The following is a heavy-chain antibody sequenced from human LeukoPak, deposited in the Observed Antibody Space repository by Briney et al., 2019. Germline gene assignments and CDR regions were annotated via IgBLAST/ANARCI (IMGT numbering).Heavy chain of an antibody. D-gene: IGHD3-9*01. Sequence: GASVKVSCKASGYTFTSYAMHWVRQAPGQRLEWMGWINAGNGNTKYSQKFQGRVTITRDTSASTAYMELSSLRSEDTAVYYCARLSDDVLTLFDYWGQGTLVTVSS. CDR1: GYTFTSYA. CDR3: ARLSDDVLTLFDY. V-gene: IGHV1-3*01. CDR2: INAGNGNT. J-gene: IGHJ4*02.